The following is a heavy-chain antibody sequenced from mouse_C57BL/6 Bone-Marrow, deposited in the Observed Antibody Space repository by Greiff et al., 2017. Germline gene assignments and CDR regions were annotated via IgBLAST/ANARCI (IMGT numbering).Heavy chain of an antibody. Sequence: DVQLQESVAELVRPGASVKLSCTASGFNIKNTYMHWVKQRPEQGLEWIGRIDPANGNTKYAPKFQGKATITADTSSNTAYLQLSSLTSEDTAIYYCARIYYDYDVVYYAMDYWGQGTSVTVSS. CDR2: IDPANGNT. J-gene: IGHJ4*01. CDR3: ARIYYDYDVVYYAMDY. V-gene: IGHV14-3*01. CDR1: GFNIKNTY. D-gene: IGHD2-4*01.